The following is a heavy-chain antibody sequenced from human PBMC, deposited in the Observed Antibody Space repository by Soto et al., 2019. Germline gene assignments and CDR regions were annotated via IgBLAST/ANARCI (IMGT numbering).Heavy chain of an antibody. CDR3: ARGYSGYVGWFDP. Sequence: QVQLQESGPGLVKPSETLSLTCTVSGGSISNYYWIWIRQPPGKGLEWIGHISYSGSTDNNPSLKSRITISVDTSKNQFSRKLTSVTAADTAVYYCARGYSGYVGWFDPWGQGTLVTVSS. J-gene: IGHJ5*02. D-gene: IGHD5-12*01. V-gene: IGHV4-59*08. CDR2: ISYSGST. CDR1: GGSISNYY.